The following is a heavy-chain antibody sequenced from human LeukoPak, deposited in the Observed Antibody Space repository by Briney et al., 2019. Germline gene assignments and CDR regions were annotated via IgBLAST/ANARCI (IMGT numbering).Heavy chain of an antibody. J-gene: IGHJ6*02. Sequence: GGSLRLSCAASGFTFSSYSMNWVRQAPGKGLEWVAVISYDGSNKYYADSVKGRFTISRENSKNTLYLQMNSLRAEDTAVYYCAKGYGMDVWGQGTTVTVSS. CDR1: GFTFSSYS. CDR2: ISYDGSNK. CDR3: AKGYGMDV. V-gene: IGHV3-30*18.